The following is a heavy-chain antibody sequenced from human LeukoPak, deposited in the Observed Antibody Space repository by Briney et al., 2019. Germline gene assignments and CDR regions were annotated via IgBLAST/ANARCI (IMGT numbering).Heavy chain of an antibody. CDR1: GFTFSSYA. CDR2: ISGGGGST. V-gene: IGHV3-23*01. Sequence: GGSLRLSCAASGFTFSSYAMSGFRQAPGKGLGWVSAISGGGGSTYYADSVKGRFTISRDNSKNTLYLQMNSLRAEDTAVYYCAKVLVGDDDAFDIWGQGTMVTVS. J-gene: IGHJ3*02. CDR3: AKVLVGDDDAFDI. D-gene: IGHD1-26*01.